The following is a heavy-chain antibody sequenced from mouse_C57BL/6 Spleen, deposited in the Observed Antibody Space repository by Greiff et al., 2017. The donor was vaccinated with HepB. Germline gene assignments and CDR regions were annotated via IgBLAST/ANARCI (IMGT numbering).Heavy chain of an antibody. V-gene: IGHV5-4*01. J-gene: IGHJ2*01. D-gene: IGHD2-1*01. CDR1: GFTFSSYA. Sequence: EVKLVESGGGLVKPGGSLKLSCAASGFTFSSYAMSWVRQTPEKRLEWVATISDGGSYTYYPDNVKGRFTISRDNAKNNLYLQMSHLKSEDTAMYYCARDDGNYGLDYWGQGTTLTVSS. CDR2: ISDGGSYT. CDR3: ARDDGNYGLDY.